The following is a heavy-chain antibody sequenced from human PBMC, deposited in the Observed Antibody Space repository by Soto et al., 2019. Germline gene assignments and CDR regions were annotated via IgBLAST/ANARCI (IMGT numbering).Heavy chain of an antibody. CDR3: ARDRWIQLWLRPGDAFDI. V-gene: IGHV3-33*01. CDR2: IWYDGSNK. CDR1: GFTFSSYG. Sequence: GGSLRLSCAASGFTFSSYGMHWVRQAPGKGLEWVAVIWYDGSNKYYADSVKGRFTISRDNSKNTLYLQMNSLRAEDTAVYYCARDRWIQLWLRPGDAFDIWGQGTMVTVPS. D-gene: IGHD5-18*01. J-gene: IGHJ3*02.